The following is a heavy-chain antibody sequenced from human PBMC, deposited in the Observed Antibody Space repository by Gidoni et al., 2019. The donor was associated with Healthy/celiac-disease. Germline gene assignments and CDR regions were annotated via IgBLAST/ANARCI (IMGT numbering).Heavy chain of an antibody. D-gene: IGHD6-13*01. CDR3: ARRGSSSWGAFDI. CDR1: GGSISSYY. CDR2: IYYSGST. V-gene: IGHV4-59*01. J-gene: IGHJ3*02. Sequence: QVQLQESGPGLVKPSETLSLTCTVSGGSISSYYWSWIRPPPGKGLEWIGYIYYSGSTNYNPSLKSRVTISVDTSKNQFSLKLSSVTAADTAVYYCARRGSSSWGAFDIWGQGTMVTVSS.